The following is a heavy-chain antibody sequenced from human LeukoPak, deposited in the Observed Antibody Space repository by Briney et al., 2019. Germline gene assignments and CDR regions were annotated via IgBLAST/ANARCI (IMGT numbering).Heavy chain of an antibody. J-gene: IGHJ6*02. D-gene: IGHD3/OR15-3a*01. CDR2: ISSDSNYI. CDR3: ARVAFGLYVMDV. Sequence: GGSLRLSCAASGFSFSSYAMSWVRQAPGKGLEWVSSISSDSNYIYYADSLKGRFTISRDNAKNSLYLQMISLRAEDTAVYYCARVAFGLYVMDVWGQGTTVTVSS. CDR1: GFSFSSYA. V-gene: IGHV3-21*01.